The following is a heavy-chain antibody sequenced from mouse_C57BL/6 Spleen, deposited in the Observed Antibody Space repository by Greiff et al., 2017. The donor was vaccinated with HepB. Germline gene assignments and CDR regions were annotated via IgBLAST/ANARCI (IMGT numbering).Heavy chain of an antibody. CDR2: ISNGGGST. CDR1: GFTFSDYY. J-gene: IGHJ1*03. D-gene: IGHD2-14*01. CDR3: ARQSRGTSSWYFDV. V-gene: IGHV5-12*01. Sequence: EVQGVESGGGLVQPGGSLKLSCAASGFTFSDYYMYWVRQTPEKRLEWVAYISNGGGSTYYPDTVKGRFTISRDNAKNTLYLQRSRLKSEDTAMYYCARQSRGTSSWYFDVWGTGTTVTVSS.